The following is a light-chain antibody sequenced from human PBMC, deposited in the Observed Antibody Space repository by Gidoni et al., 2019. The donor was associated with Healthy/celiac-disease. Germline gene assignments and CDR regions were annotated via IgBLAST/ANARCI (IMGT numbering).Light chain of an antibody. Sequence: DIQMTQFPSSLSASVGDRVTITCRASQSISSYLYWYQQKPGKAPKLLIYAASSLQSGVPSRFSGSGSGTDFTLTISSLQPEDFATYYCQQSYSTPRLTFGGGTKVEIK. CDR3: QQSYSTPRLT. J-gene: IGKJ4*01. CDR2: AAS. CDR1: QSISSY. V-gene: IGKV1-39*01.